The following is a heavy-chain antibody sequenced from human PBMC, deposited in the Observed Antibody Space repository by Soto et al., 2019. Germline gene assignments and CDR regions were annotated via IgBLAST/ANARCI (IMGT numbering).Heavy chain of an antibody. D-gene: IGHD6-6*01. CDR1: GGTFSRDG. V-gene: IGHV1-69*01. CDR2: IIPIFGTA. Sequence: QVQLVQSGAEVKKPGSSVKVSCKASGGTFSRDGISWVRQAPGQGLEWMGGIIPIFGTANYPQKFQGRVTITADESTSTTYMDLSSLRYEDTAVYYCARGGEFSSSSRREGYYYYYAMDVWGQGTTVTVSS. CDR3: ARGGEFSSSSRREGYYYYYAMDV. J-gene: IGHJ6*02.